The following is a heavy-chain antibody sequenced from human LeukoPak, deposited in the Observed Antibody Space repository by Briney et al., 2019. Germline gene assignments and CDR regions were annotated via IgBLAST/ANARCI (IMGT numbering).Heavy chain of an antibody. D-gene: IGHD3-22*01. CDR3: AKGDYYDSSGYYGY. J-gene: IGHJ4*02. CDR2: ISYDGSNK. Sequence: GGSLRLSCAASGFTFSNYAMSWVRQAPGKGLEWVAVISYDGSNKYYADSVKGRFTISRDNSKNTLYLQMNSLRAEDTAVYYCAKGDYYDSSGYYGYWGQGTLVTVSS. V-gene: IGHV3-30*18. CDR1: GFTFSNYA.